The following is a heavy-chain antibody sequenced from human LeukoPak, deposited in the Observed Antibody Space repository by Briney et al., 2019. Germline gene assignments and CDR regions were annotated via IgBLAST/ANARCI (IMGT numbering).Heavy chain of an antibody. V-gene: IGHV3-23*01. CDR1: GFTFSSYA. D-gene: IGHD3-10*01. CDR2: ISGSGGST. J-gene: IGHJ4*02. CDR3: AKDRAMGSGSYHTTYFDY. Sequence: GGSLRLSCAASGFTFSSYAMSWVRQAPGKGLEWVSAISGSGGSTYYADSVKGRFTISRDNSKNTLYLQMNSLRAEDTAVYYCAKDRAMGSGSYHTTYFDYWGQGTLVTVSS.